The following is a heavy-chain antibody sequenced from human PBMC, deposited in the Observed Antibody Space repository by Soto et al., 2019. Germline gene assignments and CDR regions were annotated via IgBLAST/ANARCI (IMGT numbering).Heavy chain of an antibody. Sequence: QVQLVQSGAALKKPGSSVKVSCKASGGTFSNYPISWVRQAPGQGLEWMGGITPIFGTVNYAQKFQGRVTITADESTSTAYMEVSSLRSEATAVYYCTRGDHRWLQLWYFDLWGRGTLVTVSS. CDR3: TRGDHRWLQLWYFDL. CDR2: ITPIFGTV. D-gene: IGHD5-12*01. J-gene: IGHJ2*01. V-gene: IGHV1-69*12. CDR1: GGTFSNYP.